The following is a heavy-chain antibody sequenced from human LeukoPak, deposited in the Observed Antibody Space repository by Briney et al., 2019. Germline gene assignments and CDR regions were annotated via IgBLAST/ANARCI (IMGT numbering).Heavy chain of an antibody. D-gene: IGHD5-12*01. Sequence: QAGGSLRLSCAASGFTFSSYAMSWVRQAPGKGLEWISDINGGGVTAHYADSVKGRFTISRDNSKNSLYLEMNSLTAEDTAVYYCAKGKSGYYFDYWAQGTLVTVSS. CDR2: INGGGVTA. V-gene: IGHV3-23*01. CDR1: GFTFSSYA. J-gene: IGHJ4*02. CDR3: AKGKSGYYFDY.